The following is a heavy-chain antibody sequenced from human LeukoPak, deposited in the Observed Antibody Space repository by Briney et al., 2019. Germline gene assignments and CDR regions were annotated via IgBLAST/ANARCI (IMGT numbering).Heavy chain of an antibody. J-gene: IGHJ6*03. CDR3: ARHFAFSYYYMDV. CDR1: GGSISSYY. V-gene: IGHV4-59*08. Sequence: KPSETLSLTCTVSGGSISSYYWSWIRQPPGKGLEWIGYIYYSGSTNYNPSLKSRVTISVDTSKNQFSLKLSSVTAADTAVYHCARHFAFSYYYMDVWGKGTTVTVSS. CDR2: IYYSGST.